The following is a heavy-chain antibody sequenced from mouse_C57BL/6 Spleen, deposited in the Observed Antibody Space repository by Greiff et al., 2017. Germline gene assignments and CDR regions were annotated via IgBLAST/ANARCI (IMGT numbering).Heavy chain of an antibody. V-gene: IGHV1-59*01. Sequence: QVQLQQPGAELVRPGTSVKLSCKASGYTFTSYWMHWVKQRPGQGLEWIGVIDPSDSYTNYNQKFKGKATLTVDTSSSTAYMQLSSLTSEDSAVYYCAREGGGGSSDYWGQGTTLTVSS. D-gene: IGHD1-1*01. CDR2: IDPSDSYT. CDR3: AREGGGGSSDY. CDR1: GYTFTSYW. J-gene: IGHJ2*01.